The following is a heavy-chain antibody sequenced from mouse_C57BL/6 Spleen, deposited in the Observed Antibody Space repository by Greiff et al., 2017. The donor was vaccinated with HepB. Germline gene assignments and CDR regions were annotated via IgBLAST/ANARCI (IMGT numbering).Heavy chain of an antibody. CDR2: INYDGSST. D-gene: IGHD2-4*01. V-gene: IGHV5-16*01. J-gene: IGHJ3*01. CDR1: GFTFSDYY. CDR3: AVYYDYDGGFAY. Sequence: EVMLVESEGGLVQPGSSMKLSCTASGFTFSDYYMAWVRQVPEKGLEWVANINYDGSSTYYLDSLKSRFIISRDNAKNILYLQMSSLKSEDTATYYCAVYYDYDGGFAYWGQGTLVTVSA.